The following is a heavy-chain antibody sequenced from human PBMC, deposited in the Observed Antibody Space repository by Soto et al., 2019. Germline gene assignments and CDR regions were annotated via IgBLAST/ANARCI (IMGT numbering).Heavy chain of an antibody. CDR3: AKDQGTYYYDSSGYY. J-gene: IGHJ4*02. CDR2: ISGSGGST. CDR1: GFTFSSYA. D-gene: IGHD3-22*01. Sequence: SCKASGFTFSSYAMSWVRQAPGKGLEWVSAISGSGGSTYYADSVKGRFTISRDNSKNTLYLQMNSLRAEDTAVYYCAKDQGTYYYDSSGYYWGQGTLVTVSS. V-gene: IGHV3-23*01.